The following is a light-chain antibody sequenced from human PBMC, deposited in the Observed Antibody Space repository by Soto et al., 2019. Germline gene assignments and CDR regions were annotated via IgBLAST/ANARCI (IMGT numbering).Light chain of an antibody. Sequence: EIVLTQSPDTLSLSPGERATLSCRASQSVSSSLAWYQQKPGQAPRLLIYDASNRATGIPARFSGSGSGTDFTLTMSSLEPEDFGVYYCQQRSNWPPEVTFGPGTKVDIK. CDR1: QSVSSS. CDR2: DAS. V-gene: IGKV3-11*01. CDR3: QQRSNWPPEVT. J-gene: IGKJ3*01.